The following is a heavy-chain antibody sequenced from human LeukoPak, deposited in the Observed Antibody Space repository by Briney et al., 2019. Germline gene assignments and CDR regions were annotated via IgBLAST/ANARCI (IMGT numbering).Heavy chain of an antibody. J-gene: IGHJ4*02. V-gene: IGHV4-38-2*02. Sequence: SETLSLTCTVSGDSISSGNYWGWIRQPPGKGLEWIGSIFHTGSTYFNLSLKSRVTISVDTSKNQFSLNLNSVTAADTAVYYCARHPGGNDAHRFDYWGQGFLVTVSS. CDR3: ARHPGGNDAHRFDY. D-gene: IGHD4-23*01. CDR2: IFHTGST. CDR1: GDSISSGNY.